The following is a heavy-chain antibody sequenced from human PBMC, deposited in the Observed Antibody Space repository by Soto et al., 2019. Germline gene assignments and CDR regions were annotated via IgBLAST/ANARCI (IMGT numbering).Heavy chain of an antibody. V-gene: IGHV3-23*01. CDR3: ARRGSGSYYGY. Sequence: EVQLLESGGGLVQPGGSLRLSCAASGFTFSSYAMRWVRQAPVKGLEWVSAISGSGGSTYYADSVKGRFTISRDDSKDTLYLQVNGLGAEDTAVYYCARRGSGSYYGYWGQGTLVTVSS. J-gene: IGHJ4*02. CDR1: GFTFSSYA. D-gene: IGHD1-26*01. CDR2: ISGSGGST.